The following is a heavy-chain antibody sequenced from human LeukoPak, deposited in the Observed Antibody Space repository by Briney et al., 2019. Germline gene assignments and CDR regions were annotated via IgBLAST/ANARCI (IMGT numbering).Heavy chain of an antibody. D-gene: IGHD1-7*01. V-gene: IGHV1-69*13. CDR1: GGNFRSYG. CDR3: ARGGVRGELQIYFEY. CDR2: IFPILGPP. J-gene: IGHJ4*02. Sequence: SVKVSFKASGGNFRSYGISWVRQAPGQGLEWMVGIFPILGPPTYAQKFQDGLTITSDESTSTVYMELSSLKSEDTAVYYCARGGVRGELQIYFEYWGQGTLVTVSS.